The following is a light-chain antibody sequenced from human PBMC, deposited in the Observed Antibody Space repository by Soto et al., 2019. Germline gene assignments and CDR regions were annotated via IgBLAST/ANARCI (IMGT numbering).Light chain of an antibody. CDR1: QGVNSY. V-gene: IGKV1-9*01. CDR2: AAS. CDR3: QQLKDYPLT. J-gene: IGKJ4*01. Sequence: DIPLTQSPSFLSASVGDRVTITCRASQGVNSYFAWYQQKPGKAPNLLIYAASTLQSGVPSRFSGSGSGTEFTLTISSLQPEDVATYYCQQLKDYPLTFGGGTKVEIK.